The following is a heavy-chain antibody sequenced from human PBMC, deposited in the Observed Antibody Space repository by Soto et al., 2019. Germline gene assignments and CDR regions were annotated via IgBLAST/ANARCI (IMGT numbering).Heavy chain of an antibody. J-gene: IGHJ4*02. CDR3: ARVPGYYDSSGYYPN. Sequence: GGSLRLSCAASGFTFSSYSMNWVRQAPGKGLEWVSSISSSSSYIYYADSVKGRFTISRDNAKNSLYLQMNSLRAEDTAVYYCARVPGYYDSSGYYPNWGQGTLVTVSS. CDR1: GFTFSSYS. V-gene: IGHV3-21*01. D-gene: IGHD3-22*01. CDR2: ISSSSSYI.